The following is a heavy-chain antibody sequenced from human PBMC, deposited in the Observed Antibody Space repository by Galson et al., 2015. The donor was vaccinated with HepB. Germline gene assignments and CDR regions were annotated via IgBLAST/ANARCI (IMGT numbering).Heavy chain of an antibody. J-gene: IGHJ4*02. CDR3: TRGDLEMTY. Sequence: CAISGDSVSSNSAAWNWIRQSPSRGLEWLGRTYYRSKWYNNYAVSVKSRITINPDTTKNQFSLQLYSVTPEDTAVYYCTRGDLEMTYWGQGTLVTVSS. D-gene: IGHD1-1*01. CDR2: TYYRSKWYN. CDR1: GDSVSSNSAA. V-gene: IGHV6-1*01.